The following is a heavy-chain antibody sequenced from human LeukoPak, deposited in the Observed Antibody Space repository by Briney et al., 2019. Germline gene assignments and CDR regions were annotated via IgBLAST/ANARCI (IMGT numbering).Heavy chain of an antibody. D-gene: IGHD3-10*01. V-gene: IGHV4-39*01. CDR1: GGSVISSSDL. CDR3: ARYYGSGSKTVRAIDY. J-gene: IGHJ4*02. CDR2: IYY. Sequence: PSETLSLTCTVSGGSVISSSDLWVWIRQPPGKGLEWIGAIYYYDPSLKSRINISIDTSKNQFFLRVTAVTAADTAVYYCARYYGSGSKTVRAIDYWGQGTLVIVSS.